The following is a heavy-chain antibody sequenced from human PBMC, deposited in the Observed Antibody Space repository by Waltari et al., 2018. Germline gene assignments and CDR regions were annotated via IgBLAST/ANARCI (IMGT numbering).Heavy chain of an antibody. J-gene: IGHJ5*02. CDR2: ISSSSSYI. CDR3: ARGRGYCSSTSCYTGWFDP. V-gene: IGHV3-21*04. Sequence: EVQLVESGGGLVKPGGSLRLSCAASGFTFSSYSMNWVRQAPGKGLEWVSSISSSSSYIYYADSVKGRFTISRDNAKNSLYLQMNSLRAEDTAVYYCARGRGYCSSTSCYTGWFDPWGQGTLVTVSS. D-gene: IGHD2-2*02. CDR1: GFTFSSYS.